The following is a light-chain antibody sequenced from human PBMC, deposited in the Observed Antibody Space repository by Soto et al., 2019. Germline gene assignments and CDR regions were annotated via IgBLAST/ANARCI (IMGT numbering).Light chain of an antibody. J-gene: IGKJ1*01. CDR1: QGISNR. V-gene: IGKV1-5*03. CDR3: QQYNSHWT. Sequence: DVQMTQSPSTLSASVGDRVTITCRASQGISNRLAWYQQKPGKAPQLLIYQASSLKSGVPSRFGGSGSGTEFTLTSTSLQPDDFATYYCQQYNSHWTFGQGTKVEIK. CDR2: QAS.